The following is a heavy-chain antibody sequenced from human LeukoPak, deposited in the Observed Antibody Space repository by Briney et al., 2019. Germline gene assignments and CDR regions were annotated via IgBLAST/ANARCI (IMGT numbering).Heavy chain of an antibody. J-gene: IGHJ2*01. CDR2: ISSSGSTI. CDR1: GFTFSDYY. V-gene: IGHV3-11*01. D-gene: IGHD1-26*01. CDR3: ARETDEGATPPSSYWYFDL. Sequence: GGSLRLSCAASGFTFSDYYMSWIRQAPGKGLEWVSYISSSGSTIYYADSVKGRFTISRDNAKNSLYLQMNSLRAEDTAVYYCARETDEGATPPSSYWYFDLWGRGTLVTVSS.